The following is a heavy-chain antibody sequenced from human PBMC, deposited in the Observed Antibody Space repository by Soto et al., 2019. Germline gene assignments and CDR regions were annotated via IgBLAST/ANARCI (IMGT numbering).Heavy chain of an antibody. CDR2: ISGSGGST. V-gene: IGHV3-23*01. Sequence: WGSLRLSCAASGFTFSSYAMSWVRQAPGKGLEWVSAISGSGGSTYYADSVKGRFTISRDNSKNTLYLQMNSLRAEDTAVYYCAKDGGYDYVWGSYPDGMDVWGQGTTVTVSS. CDR1: GFTFSSYA. CDR3: AKDGGYDYVWGSYPDGMDV. D-gene: IGHD3-16*02. J-gene: IGHJ6*02.